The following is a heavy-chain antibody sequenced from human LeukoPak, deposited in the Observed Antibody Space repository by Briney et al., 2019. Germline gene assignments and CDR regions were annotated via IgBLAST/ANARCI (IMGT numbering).Heavy chain of an antibody. CDR3: ARHGQQWLVEGPFDY. CDR2: IYYNGNT. V-gene: IGHV4-59*08. Sequence: SETLSLTCAVYGVSFSGYYWSWIRQPPGKGLEWIGCIYYNGNTDYNPSLKSRVTISVDTSKNQFSLKLSSVSAADTAVYYCARHGQQWLVEGPFDYWGQGALVTVSS. J-gene: IGHJ4*02. CDR1: GVSFSGYY. D-gene: IGHD6-19*01.